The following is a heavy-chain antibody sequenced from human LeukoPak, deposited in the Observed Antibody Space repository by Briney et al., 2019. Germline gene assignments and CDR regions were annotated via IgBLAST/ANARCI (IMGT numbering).Heavy chain of an antibody. CDR1: GFTFSSYG. D-gene: IGHD3-10*01. J-gene: IGHJ4*02. V-gene: IGHV3-30*18. CDR3: AKEGYYGSGSFPDY. Sequence: GGSLRLSCAASGFTFSSYGMHWVRQAPGKGLEWVAVISYNGSNEYYADPVEGRFTISRDNSKNTLYLQMNSLRAEDTAVYYCAKEGYYGSGSFPDYWGQGTLVTVSS. CDR2: ISYNGSNE.